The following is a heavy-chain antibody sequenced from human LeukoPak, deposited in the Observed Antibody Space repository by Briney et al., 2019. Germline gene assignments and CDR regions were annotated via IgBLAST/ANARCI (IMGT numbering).Heavy chain of an antibody. Sequence: SETLSLTCNVSGGSISSYYWSWIRQPPGKGLEWIGYIYYSGSTNYNPSLKSRVTISVDTSKNQFSLKLSSVTAADTAVYYCARYGDYGAFDIWGQGTMVTVSS. CDR3: ARYGDYGAFDI. J-gene: IGHJ3*02. D-gene: IGHD4-17*01. CDR2: IYYSGST. CDR1: GGSISSYY. V-gene: IGHV4-59*01.